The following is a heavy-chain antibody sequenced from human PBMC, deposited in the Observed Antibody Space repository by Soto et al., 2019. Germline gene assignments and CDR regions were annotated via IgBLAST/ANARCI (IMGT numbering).Heavy chain of an antibody. Sequence: SETLSLTCTVSGGSISSSSDYWGWIRQPPGKGLEWIGSIYYSGSTYYNPSLKSRVTISVDTSKNQFSLKLSSVTAADTAVYYCARPYYYDSSAMYYFDYWGQGTLVTVSS. CDR3: ARPYYYDSSAMYYFDY. J-gene: IGHJ4*02. V-gene: IGHV4-39*01. CDR2: IYYSGST. D-gene: IGHD3-22*01. CDR1: GGSISSSSDY.